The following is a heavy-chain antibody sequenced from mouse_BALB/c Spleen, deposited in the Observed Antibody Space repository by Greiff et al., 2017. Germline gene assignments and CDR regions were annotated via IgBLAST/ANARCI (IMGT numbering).Heavy chain of an antibody. CDR1: GFTFSSYG. Sequence: EVQGVESGGDLVKPGGSLKLSCAASGFTFSSYGMSWVRQTPDKRLEWVATISSGGSYTYYPDSVKGRFTISRDNAKNTLYLQMSSLKSEDTAMYYCARQGTMITTGAMDYWGQGTSVTVSS. V-gene: IGHV5-6*01. CDR3: ARQGTMITTGAMDY. CDR2: ISSGGSYT. J-gene: IGHJ4*01. D-gene: IGHD2-4*01.